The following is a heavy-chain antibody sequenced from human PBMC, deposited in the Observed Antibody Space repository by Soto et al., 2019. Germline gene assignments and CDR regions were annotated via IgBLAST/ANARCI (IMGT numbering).Heavy chain of an antibody. CDR3: ARGGGCGEQYSDAVDI. D-gene: IGHD3-10*01. J-gene: IGHJ3*02. CDR2: FGTAGHA. Sequence: EVQLVESGGGLGQAGGSLRLSCAASGFTFSSYDMHWVRQATGKGLEWVSVFGTAGHAYYAGSVKGRFTITRENAKNSLYLQMNSLRDGDTAVYYCARGGGCGEQYSDAVDIWCQGTMVTVSA. V-gene: IGHV3-13*01. CDR1: GFTFSSYD.